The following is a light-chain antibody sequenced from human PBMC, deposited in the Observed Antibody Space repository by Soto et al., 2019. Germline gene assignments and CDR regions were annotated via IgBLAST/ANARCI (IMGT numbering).Light chain of an antibody. CDR2: DVT. Sequence: QSVLTQPRSVSGSPGQSVTISCTGTSSDVGGYDFVSWYQQHPGKAPKLIIHDVTKRPSGVPDRFSGSKSGNSASLTISGLQAEDEADYYCCSYAGSYNLGVFGGGTKLTVL. CDR3: CSYAGSYNLGV. CDR1: SSDVGGYDF. V-gene: IGLV2-11*01. J-gene: IGLJ3*02.